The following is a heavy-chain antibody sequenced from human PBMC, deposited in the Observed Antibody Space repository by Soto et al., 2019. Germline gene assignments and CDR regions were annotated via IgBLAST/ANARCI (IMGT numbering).Heavy chain of an antibody. Sequence: GGSLRLSCAASGFTFSSYWMSWVRQAPGKGLERVANIKQDGSEKYYVDSVKGRFTISRDNAKNSLYLQMNSLRAEDTAVYYCARVRYCSSTSCYIEFYYYYGMDVWGQGTTVTVSS. CDR2: IKQDGSEK. CDR1: GFTFSSYW. V-gene: IGHV3-7*01. CDR3: ARVRYCSSTSCYIEFYYYYGMDV. J-gene: IGHJ6*02. D-gene: IGHD2-2*02.